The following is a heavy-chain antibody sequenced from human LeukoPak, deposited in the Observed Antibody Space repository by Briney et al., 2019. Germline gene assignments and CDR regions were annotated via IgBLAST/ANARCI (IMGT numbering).Heavy chain of an antibody. Sequence: EASVKVSCKASGYTFTGYYMHWVRQAPGQGLEWMGWINPNSGGTNYAQKFQGWVTMTRDTSTSTAYMELRSLRSDDTAVYYCARGGQEYQLLDDDAFDIWGQGTMVTVSS. CDR2: INPNSGGT. J-gene: IGHJ3*02. CDR3: ARGGQEYQLLDDDAFDI. V-gene: IGHV1-2*04. CDR1: GYTFTGYY. D-gene: IGHD2-2*01.